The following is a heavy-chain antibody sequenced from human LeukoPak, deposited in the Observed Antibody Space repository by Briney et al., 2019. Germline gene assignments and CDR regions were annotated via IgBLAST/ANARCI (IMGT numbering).Heavy chain of an antibody. Sequence: GGSLRLSCAASGFTFSSYSMNWVRQAPGKGLEWVSYISSSSSTIYYADSVKGRFTISRDNAKNSLYLQMNSLRAEDTAVYYCARDLSQRELDYWGQGTLVTVSS. CDR2: ISSSSSTI. D-gene: IGHD1-26*01. V-gene: IGHV3-48*01. CDR3: ARDLSQRELDY. J-gene: IGHJ4*02. CDR1: GFTFSSYS.